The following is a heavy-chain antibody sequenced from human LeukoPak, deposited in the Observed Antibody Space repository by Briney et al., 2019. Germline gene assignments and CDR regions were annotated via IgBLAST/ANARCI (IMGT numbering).Heavy chain of an antibody. D-gene: IGHD2-2*01. V-gene: IGHV4-39*07. CDR2: IYYSGST. Sequence: SGVREPPGKGLECNGRIYYSGSTYYNPSLKSRVTISVDTSKNQFSLKLSSVTAADTAVYYCARDPRYCSSTSCGPWGQGTLVTVSS. J-gene: IGHJ5*02. CDR3: ARDPRYCSSTSCGP.